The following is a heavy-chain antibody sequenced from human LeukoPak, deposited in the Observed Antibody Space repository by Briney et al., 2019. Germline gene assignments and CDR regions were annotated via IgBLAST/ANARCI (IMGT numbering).Heavy chain of an antibody. Sequence: GRSLRLSCAASGFTFSSYGMNWVRQAPGKGLEWVSYISSSSSTIYYADSVKGRFTISRDNAKNSLYLQMNSLRAEDTAVYYCASGDWNGSWGQGTLVTVSS. V-gene: IGHV3-48*04. CDR2: ISSSSSTI. CDR1: GFTFSSYG. D-gene: IGHD3-10*01. J-gene: IGHJ5*01. CDR3: ASGDWNGS.